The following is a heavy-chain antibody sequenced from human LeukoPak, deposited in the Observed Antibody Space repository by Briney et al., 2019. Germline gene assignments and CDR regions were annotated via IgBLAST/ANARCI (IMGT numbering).Heavy chain of an antibody. CDR3: ASELLAFSSSWDDY. CDR2: ISSSGSTI. J-gene: IGHJ4*02. V-gene: IGHV3-48*03. CDR1: GFTFSSYE. D-gene: IGHD6-13*01. Sequence: GGSLRLSCAASGFTFSSYEMNWVRQAPGKGLEWVSYISSSGSTIYHADSVKGRFTISRDNAKNSLYLQMNSLRAEDTAVYYCASELLAFSSSWDDYWGQGTLVTVSS.